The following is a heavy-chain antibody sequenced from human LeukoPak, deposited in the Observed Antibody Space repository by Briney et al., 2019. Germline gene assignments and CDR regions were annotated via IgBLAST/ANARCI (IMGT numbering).Heavy chain of an antibody. CDR1: GGSFSGYY. D-gene: IGHD2-15*01. Sequence: SETLSLTCAVYGGSFSGYYWRWIRQPPGKGLEWIGEINHSGSTNYNPSLKSRVTISVDTSKNQFSLKLSSVTAADTAVYYCARGRLGCSGGSCYCCNFDYWGQGTLVTVSS. J-gene: IGHJ4*02. CDR3: ARGRLGCSGGSCYCCNFDY. CDR2: INHSGST. V-gene: IGHV4-34*01.